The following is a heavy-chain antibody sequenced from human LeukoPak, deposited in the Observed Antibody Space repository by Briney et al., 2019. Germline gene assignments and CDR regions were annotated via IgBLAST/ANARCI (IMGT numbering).Heavy chain of an antibody. CDR2: ISSNGGST. D-gene: IGHD3-10*01. V-gene: IGHV3-64*01. J-gene: IGHJ5*02. Sequence: GGSLRLSCAASGFTFSSYAMHWVRQAPGKGLEYVSAISSNGGSTYYANSVKGRFTISRDNSKNTLYLQMGSLRAEDMAVYYCARDRGPYRSNWFDPWGQGTLVTVSS. CDR1: GFTFSSYA. CDR3: ARDRGPYRSNWFDP.